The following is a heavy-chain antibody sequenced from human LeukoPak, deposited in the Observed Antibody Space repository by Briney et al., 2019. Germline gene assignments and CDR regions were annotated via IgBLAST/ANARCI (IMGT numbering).Heavy chain of an antibody. J-gene: IGHJ3*02. CDR3: AKARNSNYDFWSGYYPYDAFDI. V-gene: IGHV3-23*01. CDR1: GFTFSSYA. Sequence: GRSLRLSCAASGFTFSSYAMSWVRQAPGKGLEWVSTISGSGGSTYYADSVKGRFTISRDNSKNTLYLQMNSLRAEDTAVYYCAKARNSNYDFWSGYYPYDAFDIWGQGTMVTVSS. D-gene: IGHD3-3*01. CDR2: ISGSGGST.